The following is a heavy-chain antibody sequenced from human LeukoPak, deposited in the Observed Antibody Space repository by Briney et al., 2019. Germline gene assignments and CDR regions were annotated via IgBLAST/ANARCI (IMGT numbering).Heavy chain of an antibody. CDR1: GGSVTNYY. V-gene: IGHV4-4*07. J-gene: IGHJ6*03. CDR2: VYTRGTS. Sequence: SETLSLTCSVSGGSVTNYYWSWIRQTAGQGLEWIGRVYTRGTSNYNPSLRSLVIISVDKSANQVSLRMTSVSAADTAVYYCTSGNGGWSSPYYFYYMVVWGKGTTVTVSS. D-gene: IGHD6-19*01. CDR3: TSGNGGWSSPYYFYYMVV.